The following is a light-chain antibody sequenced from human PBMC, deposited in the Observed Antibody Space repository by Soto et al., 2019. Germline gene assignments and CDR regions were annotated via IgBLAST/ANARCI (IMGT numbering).Light chain of an antibody. Sequence: DIQMTQSPSTLSASVGDRVTITCRDSQSISSWLAWYQQKPGKAPKLLIYDASSLESGVPSRFSGSGSGTVFTLTISSLQPDDFATYYCQQYNSYLWTFGQGTKVEIK. CDR2: DAS. CDR3: QQYNSYLWT. CDR1: QSISSW. J-gene: IGKJ1*01. V-gene: IGKV1-5*01.